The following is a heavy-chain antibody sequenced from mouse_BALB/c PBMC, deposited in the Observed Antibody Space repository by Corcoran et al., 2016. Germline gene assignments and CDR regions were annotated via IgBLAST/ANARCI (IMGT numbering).Heavy chain of an antibody. J-gene: IGHJ2*01. CDR2: INPNNGGT. D-gene: IGHD1-1*01. CDR3: ARPYYYGSSYYLDY. Sequence: EVLLQQTGPEVVKPGASVKIPCKASGCTFTDYNMDWVKQSHGKSLEWIGNINPNNGGTIYNQKFKGKATLTVDKSSSTAYMEFRSLSSEDSAVYYCARPYYYGSSYYLDYWGQGTTLTVSS. CDR1: GCTFTDYN. V-gene: IGHV1-18*01.